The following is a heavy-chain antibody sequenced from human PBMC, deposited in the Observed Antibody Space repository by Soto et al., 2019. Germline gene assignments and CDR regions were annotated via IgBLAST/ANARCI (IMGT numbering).Heavy chain of an antibody. CDR3: AREIITTGVRWFDP. Sequence: ASVKVSCKASGYTFSSFDINCVRQATGQGLEWLGWMNPNSGNTGYAQKFQGRVTMTRNTSITTAYMELSSLRSEDTAMYYCAREIITTGVRWFDPWGQGTLVTVSS. D-gene: IGHD3-10*01. J-gene: IGHJ5*02. V-gene: IGHV1-8*01. CDR2: MNPNSGNT. CDR1: GYTFSSFD.